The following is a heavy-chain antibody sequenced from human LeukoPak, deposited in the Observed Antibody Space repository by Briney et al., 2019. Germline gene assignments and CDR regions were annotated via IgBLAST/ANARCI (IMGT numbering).Heavy chain of an antibody. V-gene: IGHV3-33*01. Sequence: VQPGGSLRLSCAASGFTFSSHGIHWVRQAPGKGLEWVAIIWYDGSKKYYADSVKGRFTISRDNSKNTLYLQMNSLRVEDTAVYYCARAHRHRYNNNWYYFDYWGQGTLVTVSS. CDR3: ARAHRHRYNNNWYYFDY. J-gene: IGHJ4*02. D-gene: IGHD6-13*01. CDR1: GFTFSSHG. CDR2: IWYDGSKK.